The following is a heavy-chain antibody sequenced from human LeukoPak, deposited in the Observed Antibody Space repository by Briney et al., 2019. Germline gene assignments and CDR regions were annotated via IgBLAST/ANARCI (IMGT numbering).Heavy chain of an antibody. J-gene: IGHJ4*02. Sequence: GASVKVSCKASGYTFTNYPIHWVRQAPGQRLEWMAWINAGNGNTKYSQKFQGRVTITRDTSASTAYMELSSLRSEDTAVYYCATWFGEPRIDYWGQGTQVTVSS. D-gene: IGHD3-10*01. CDR1: GYTFTNYP. CDR2: INAGNGNT. V-gene: IGHV1-3*01. CDR3: ATWFGEPRIDY.